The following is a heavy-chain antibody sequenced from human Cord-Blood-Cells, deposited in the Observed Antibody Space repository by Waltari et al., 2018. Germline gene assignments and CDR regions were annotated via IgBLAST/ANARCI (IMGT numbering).Heavy chain of an antibody. J-gene: IGHJ4*02. D-gene: IGHD6-19*01. CDR2: NRSKANTYAT. CDR3: TRHTVAGDY. CDR1: GFTFSGSA. Sequence: EVQLVESGGGLVQPGGSLKLSCAASGFTFSGSAMPWVRQASGKGLGWVGRNRSKANTYATAYAASVKGRFTISRDDSKNTAYLQMNSLKTEDTAVYYCTRHTVAGDYWGQGTLVTVSS. V-gene: IGHV3-73*02.